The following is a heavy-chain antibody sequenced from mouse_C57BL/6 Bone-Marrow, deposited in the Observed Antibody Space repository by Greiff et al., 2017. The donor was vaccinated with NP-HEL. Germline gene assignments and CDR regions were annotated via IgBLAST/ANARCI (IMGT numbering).Heavy chain of an antibody. V-gene: IGHV2-2*01. CDR3: ARQGLRFAY. Sequence: QVQLKESGPGLVQPSQSLSITCTVSGFSLTSYGVHWVRQSPGKGLEWLGVIWSGGSTDYNAAFISRLSISKDNSKSQVFFKMNSLQADDTAIYYCARQGLRFAYWGQGTLVTVSA. CDR2: IWSGGST. CDR1: GFSLTSYG. D-gene: IGHD1-3*01. J-gene: IGHJ3*01.